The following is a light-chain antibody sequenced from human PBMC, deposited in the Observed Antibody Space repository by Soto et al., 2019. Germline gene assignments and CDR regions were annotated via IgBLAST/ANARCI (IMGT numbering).Light chain of an antibody. Sequence: DIVMTQSPDSLAVSLGERATINCKSSQSVFHSSNRKDYLAWYQQKPGQPPKLLIYWASTRDFGVPVRFSGSGSGTDFTLTISSVQAEDVAVYYCQQCYGISTFDPGTKVEIK. J-gene: IGKJ3*01. CDR2: WAS. V-gene: IGKV4-1*01. CDR3: QQCYGIST. CDR1: QSVFHSSNRKDY.